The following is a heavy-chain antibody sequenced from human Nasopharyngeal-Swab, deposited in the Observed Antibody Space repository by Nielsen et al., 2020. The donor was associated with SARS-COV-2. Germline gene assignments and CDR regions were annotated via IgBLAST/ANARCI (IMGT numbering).Heavy chain of an antibody. V-gene: IGHV4-39*01. Sequence: GSLRLSCTVSGGSISSSSYYWGWIRQPPGKGLEWIGSIYYSGSTYYNPSLKSRVTISVDTSKNQFSLKLSSATAADTAVYYCARLSGYSGYDERAFDYWGQGTLVTVSS. CDR1: GGSISSSSYY. D-gene: IGHD5-12*01. CDR2: IYYSGST. J-gene: IGHJ4*02. CDR3: ARLSGYSGYDERAFDY.